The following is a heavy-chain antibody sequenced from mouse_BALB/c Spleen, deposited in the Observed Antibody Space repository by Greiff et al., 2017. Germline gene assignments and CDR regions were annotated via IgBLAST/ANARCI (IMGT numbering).Heavy chain of an antibody. D-gene: IGHD2-3*01. CDR1: GFTFSSYG. Sequence: EVQLVESGGGLVQPGGSLKLSCAASGFTFSSYGMSWVRQTPDKRLELVATINSNGGSTYYPDSVKGRFTISRDNAKNTLYLQMSSLKSEDTAMYYCARRGWLLPLYFDYWGQGTTLTVSS. J-gene: IGHJ2*01. CDR2: INSNGGST. V-gene: IGHV5-6-3*01. CDR3: ARRGWLLPLYFDY.